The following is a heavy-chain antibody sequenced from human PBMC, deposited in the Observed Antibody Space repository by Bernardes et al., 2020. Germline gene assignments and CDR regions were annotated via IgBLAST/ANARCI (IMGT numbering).Heavy chain of an antibody. D-gene: IGHD4-17*01. Sequence: SETLSLTCTVSGGSISSSSYYWGWIRQPPGKGLEWIGSIYYSGSTYYNPSLKSRVTISVDTSKNQFSLKLSSVTAADTAVYYCARYNYGDYLWWFDPWGQGTLVTVSS. V-gene: IGHV4-39*01. CDR1: GGSISSSSYY. CDR2: IYYSGST. J-gene: IGHJ5*02. CDR3: ARYNYGDYLWWFDP.